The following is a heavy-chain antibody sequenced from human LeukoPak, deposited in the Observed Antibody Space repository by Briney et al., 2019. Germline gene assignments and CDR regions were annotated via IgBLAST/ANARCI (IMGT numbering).Heavy chain of an antibody. CDR1: EFSVSSNH. Sequence: GGSLRLSCTASEFSVSSNHMSWVRQAPGRGLEWVSIIYSGDNTDYADSVKGRFTISRDNSRNTLYLQMNSLRAEDTAVYYCAKDEVGYCSGGSCYPHLYYFDYWGQGTLVTVSS. CDR2: IYSGDNT. CDR3: AKDEVGYCSGGSCYPHLYYFDY. D-gene: IGHD2-15*01. J-gene: IGHJ4*02. V-gene: IGHV3-53*01.